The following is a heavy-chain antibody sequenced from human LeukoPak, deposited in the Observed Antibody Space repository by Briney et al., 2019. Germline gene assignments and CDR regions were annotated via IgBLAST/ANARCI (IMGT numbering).Heavy chain of an antibody. D-gene: IGHD6-13*01. V-gene: IGHV4-38-2*02. Sequence: SETLSLTCIVSGYSISSDYYWGWIRQPPGKGLEWIGSIYHSGDTYYNPSLKSRVTISIDTSKNQFSLKLSSVTAADTAVYYCASLGSRYSSSYYYYYMDVWGKGTTVTVSS. CDR3: ASLGSRYSSSYYYYYMDV. CDR1: GYSISSDYY. CDR2: IYHSGDT. J-gene: IGHJ6*03.